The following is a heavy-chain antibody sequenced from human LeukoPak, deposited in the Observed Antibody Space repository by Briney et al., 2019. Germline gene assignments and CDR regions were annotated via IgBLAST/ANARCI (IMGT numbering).Heavy chain of an antibody. V-gene: IGHV3-48*01. D-gene: IGHD2-15*01. J-gene: IGHJ6*03. CDR1: GFTFNVYS. CDR3: ARVLRYCSGGNCYSGGLGYMDV. Sequence: PGGSLRLSCAASGFTFNVYSMNWVRQAPGKGLEWVSFISSSLDSSMYYADSVKGRFTISRDNAKNSLYLQMNSLRAEDTAVYYCARVLRYCSGGNCYSGGLGYMDVWGKGTTVTISS. CDR2: ISSSLDSSM.